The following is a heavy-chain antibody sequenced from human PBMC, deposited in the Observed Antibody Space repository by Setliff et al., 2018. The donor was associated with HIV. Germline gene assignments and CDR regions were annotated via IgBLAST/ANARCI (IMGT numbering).Heavy chain of an antibody. V-gene: IGHV3-23*01. CDR1: GFTFSSYG. D-gene: IGHD5-12*01. J-gene: IGHJ4*02. CDR2: ISATGETT. Sequence: GGSLRLSCAASGFTFSSYGMHWVRQAPGKGLEWVSSISATGETTYYADSVKGITISRDNAKNTLYLQMNSLRAEDTGVYYCHSGYDTEEQSYFDYWGQGALVTVSS. CDR3: HSGYDTEEQSYFDY.